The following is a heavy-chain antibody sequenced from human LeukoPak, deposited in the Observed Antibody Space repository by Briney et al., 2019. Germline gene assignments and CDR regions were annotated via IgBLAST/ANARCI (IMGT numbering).Heavy chain of an antibody. J-gene: IGHJ6*03. CDR2: IYYSGST. CDR1: GGSISSGDYY. V-gene: IGHV4-30-4*08. CDR3: AREGSSGYYLYYYYMDV. Sequence: PSQTLSLTCTVSGGSISSGDYYWSWIRQPPGKGLEWIGYIYYSGSTYYNPSLKSRVTISVDTSKNQFSLKLSSVTAADTAVYYCAREGSSGYYLYYYYMDVWGKGTTFTVSS. D-gene: IGHD3-22*01.